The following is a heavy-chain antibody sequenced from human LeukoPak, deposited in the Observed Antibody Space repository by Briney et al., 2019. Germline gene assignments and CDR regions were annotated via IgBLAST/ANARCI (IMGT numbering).Heavy chain of an antibody. CDR3: ARHMTTDMLDAFDI. Sequence: PSETLPLTCAVSGYSISSGYYWAWIRQFPGKGLEWIGSIFHRGSTYDNPSLKSRVTTSVDASKNHFSLTLSSVTAADTAVYHCARHMTTDMLDAFDIWGQGTMVIISS. CDR2: IFHRGST. D-gene: IGHD3-10*02. CDR1: GYSISSGYY. V-gene: IGHV4-38-2*01. J-gene: IGHJ3*02.